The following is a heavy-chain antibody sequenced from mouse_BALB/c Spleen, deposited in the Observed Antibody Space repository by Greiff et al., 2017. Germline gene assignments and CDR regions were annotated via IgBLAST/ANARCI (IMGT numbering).Heavy chain of an antibody. CDR2: ISSGSSTI. Sequence: EVQVVESGGGLVQPGGSRKLSCAASGFTFSSFGMHWVRQAPEKGLEWVAYISSGSSTIYYADTVKGRFTISRDNPKNTLFLQMTSLRSEDTAMYYCARRSNYYAMDYWGQGTSVTVSS. J-gene: IGHJ4*01. CDR1: GFTFSSFG. V-gene: IGHV5-17*02. CDR3: ARRSNYYAMDY. D-gene: IGHD2-5*01.